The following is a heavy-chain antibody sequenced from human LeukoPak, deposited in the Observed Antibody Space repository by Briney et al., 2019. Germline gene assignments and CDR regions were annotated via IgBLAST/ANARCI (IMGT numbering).Heavy chain of an antibody. J-gene: IGHJ4*02. CDR3: ARDSVLLWFGSPGY. CDR1: GFTFSSYA. Sequence: PGRSLRLSCAASGFTFSSYAMHWVRQAPGKGLEWVAVISYDGSNKYYADSVKGRFTISRGNSKNTLYLQMNSLRAEDTAVYYCARDSVLLWFGSPGYWGQGTLVTVSS. V-gene: IGHV3-30*04. D-gene: IGHD3-10*01. CDR2: ISYDGSNK.